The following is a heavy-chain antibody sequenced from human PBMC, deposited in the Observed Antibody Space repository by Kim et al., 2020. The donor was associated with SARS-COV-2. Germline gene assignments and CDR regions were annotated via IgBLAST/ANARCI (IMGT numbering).Heavy chain of an antibody. CDR1: GFTFSNYG. V-gene: IGHV3-33*01. D-gene: IGHD3-10*01. CDR3: AREKYGSGRLDP. J-gene: IGHJ5*02. Sequence: GGSLRLSCVGSGFTFSNYGIHWVRQAPGKGLEWLAVICDAGHDKYYEDSLKGRFTISRDNPKNTVYLEMNSLRVDDTALYYCAREKYGSGRLDPWGQGALVTVSS. CDR2: ICDAGHDK.